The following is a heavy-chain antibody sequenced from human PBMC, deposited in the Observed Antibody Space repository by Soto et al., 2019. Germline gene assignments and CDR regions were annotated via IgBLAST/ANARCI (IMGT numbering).Heavy chain of an antibody. CDR2: ISVYNGNT. J-gene: IGHJ6*03. CDR1: GYTFTKYG. Sequence: ASVKVSCKASGYTFTKYGISWVRQAPGQGLEWMGWISVYNGNTNYAQKLRDRVTVTTDTSTSTAYMELKSLRSDDTAVYYCARRLAVAGTSNQYYYYMDVWGKGTTVTVSS. CDR3: ARRLAVAGTSNQYYYYMDV. D-gene: IGHD6-19*01. V-gene: IGHV1-18*01.